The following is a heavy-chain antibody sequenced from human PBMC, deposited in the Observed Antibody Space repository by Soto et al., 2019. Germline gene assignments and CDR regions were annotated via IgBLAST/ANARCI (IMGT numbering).Heavy chain of an antibody. J-gene: IGHJ6*02. CDR2: ISGSGAGT. CDR3: AKVHVLRYSDVGMDD. CDR1: GFTFSNYG. V-gene: IGHV3-23*01. D-gene: IGHD3-9*01. Sequence: GGSLRLSCAASGFTFSNYGMSWVRQAPGKGLEWVSAISGSGAGTYYADSVKGRFTISRDNSKNTLYLQMNSLRAEDTAVYYCAKVHVLRYSDVGMDDWGQVTTFTLSS.